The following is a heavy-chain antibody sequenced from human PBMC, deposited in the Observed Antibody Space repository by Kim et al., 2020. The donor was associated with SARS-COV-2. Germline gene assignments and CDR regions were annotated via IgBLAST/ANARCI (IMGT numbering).Heavy chain of an antibody. D-gene: IGHD3-3*01. V-gene: IGHV4-59*01. CDR2: IYYSGST. J-gene: IGHJ4*02. CDR1: GGSISSYY. Sequence: SETLSLTCTVSGGSISSYYWSWIRQPPGKGLEWIGYIYYSGSTNYNPSLKSRVTISVDTSKNQFSLKLSSVTAADTAVYYCARGSDFWSGHHLDYWGQGT. CDR3: ARGSDFWSGHHLDY.